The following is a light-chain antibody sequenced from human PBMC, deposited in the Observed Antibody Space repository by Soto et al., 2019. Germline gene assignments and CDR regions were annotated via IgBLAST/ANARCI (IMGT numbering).Light chain of an antibody. J-gene: IGKJ5*01. V-gene: IGKV3-20*01. CDR1: QIVISSY. Sequence: IVLTQSPGTLSLCPGDRATLSCRASQIVISSYLAWYQQKPGQAPRLLIYGASSRATGIPDRFSGSGSGKDFTLTISRLEPEDFAVYYCQQYGRSPLTFGQGTRLEIK. CDR2: GAS. CDR3: QQYGRSPLT.